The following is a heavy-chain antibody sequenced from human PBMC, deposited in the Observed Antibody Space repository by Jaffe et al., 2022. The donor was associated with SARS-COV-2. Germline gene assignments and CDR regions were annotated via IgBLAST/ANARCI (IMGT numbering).Heavy chain of an antibody. CDR3: ARGLWNYYPY. J-gene: IGHJ4*02. CDR2: IYYSGST. V-gene: IGHV4-59*01. D-gene: IGHD1-1*01. CDR1: GGSISSYY. Sequence: QVQLQESGPGLVKPSETLSLTCTVSGGSISSYYWSWIRQPPGKGLEWIGYIYYSGSTNYNPSLKSRVTISVDTSKNQFSLKLSSVTAADTAVYYCARGLWNYYPYWGQGTLVTVSS.